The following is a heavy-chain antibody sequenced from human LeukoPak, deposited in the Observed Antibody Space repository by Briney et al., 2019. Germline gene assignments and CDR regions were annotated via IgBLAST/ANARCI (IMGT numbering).Heavy chain of an antibody. CDR3: AKDDTAMVPLSMDV. J-gene: IGHJ6*02. CDR2: ISGSGTGT. V-gene: IGHV3-23*01. Sequence: GGSLRLSCAASGFTFSSYAMSWVRQAPGKGLEWVSTISGSGTGTYYADSVKGRFTISRDNSKNTLYLQMNSLRAEDTAVYYCAKDDTAMVPLSMDVWGQGTTVTVSS. CDR1: GFTFSSYA. D-gene: IGHD5-18*01.